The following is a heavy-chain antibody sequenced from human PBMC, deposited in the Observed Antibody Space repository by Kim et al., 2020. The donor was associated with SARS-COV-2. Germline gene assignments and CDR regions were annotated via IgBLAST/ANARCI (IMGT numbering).Heavy chain of an antibody. CDR1: GYSFTSYW. V-gene: IGHV5-10-1*01. Sequence: GESLKISCKGSGYSFTSYWISWVRQMPGKGLEWMGRIDPSDSYTNYSPSFQGHVTISADKSISTAYLQWSSLKASDTAMYYCARHVDVPCSGGSCYYLRSPVDYWGQGTLVTVSS. CDR3: ARHVDVPCSGGSCYYLRSPVDY. J-gene: IGHJ4*02. D-gene: IGHD2-15*01. CDR2: IDPSDSYT.